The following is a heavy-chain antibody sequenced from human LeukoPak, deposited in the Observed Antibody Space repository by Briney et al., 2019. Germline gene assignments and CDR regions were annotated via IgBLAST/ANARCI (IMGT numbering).Heavy chain of an antibody. V-gene: IGHV1-69*13. CDR2: IIPIFGTA. Sequence: ASVKVSCKASGGTFSSYAISWVRQAPGQGLEWMGGIIPIFGTANYAQKFQGRVTITADESTSTAYMELSSLRSEDTAVYYCARGGLGYCSSTSCFDYWGQGTLVTVSS. J-gene: IGHJ4*02. D-gene: IGHD2-2*01. CDR3: ARGGLGYCSSTSCFDY. CDR1: GGTFSSYA.